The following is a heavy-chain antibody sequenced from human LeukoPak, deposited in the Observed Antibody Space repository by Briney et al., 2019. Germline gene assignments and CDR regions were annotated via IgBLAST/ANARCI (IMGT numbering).Heavy chain of an antibody. V-gene: IGHV3-30*02. D-gene: IGHD2-15*01. Sequence: GGSLRLSCVASGFTFTNHVMHWLRQAPGKGLDSLTSIWYDASEKYSADYVRGRFTISRDNSKKTLYLQMNSLRAEDTAVYYCAKDAANLLYYFDYCGQGSLVTVSS. CDR3: AKDAANLLYYFDY. J-gene: IGHJ4*02. CDR1: GFTFTNHV. CDR2: IWYDASEK.